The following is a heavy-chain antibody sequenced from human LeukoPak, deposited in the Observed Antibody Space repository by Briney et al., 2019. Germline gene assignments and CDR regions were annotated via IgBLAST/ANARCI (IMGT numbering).Heavy chain of an antibody. J-gene: IGHJ3*02. CDR2: ISGSGSST. V-gene: IGHV3-23*01. CDR3: ARDLESNYDFWSGYEPSGFDI. CDR1: GFTFNNFA. D-gene: IGHD3-3*01. Sequence: GGSLRLSCAASGFTFNNFAMSWVRQAPGKGPEWVSAISGSGSSTYYADSVKGRFTISRDNAKNSLYLQMNSLRAEDTAVYYCARDLESNYDFWSGYEPSGFDIWGQGTMVTVSS.